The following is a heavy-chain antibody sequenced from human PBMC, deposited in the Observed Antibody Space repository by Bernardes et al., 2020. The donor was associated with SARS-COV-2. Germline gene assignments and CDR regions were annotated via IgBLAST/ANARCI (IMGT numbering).Heavy chain of an antibody. Sequence: SETLSLTCTVSGGSISSHYWSLIRQPPGQGLEWIGYIYYSGSTNYNPSLKSRVTISVDTSKNQFSLKLSSVTAADTAVYYCARDKGGSGYYDYWGQGTLVTVSS. V-gene: IGHV4-59*11. CDR3: ARDKGGSGYYDY. D-gene: IGHD3-22*01. CDR1: GGSISSHY. J-gene: IGHJ4*02. CDR2: IYYSGST.